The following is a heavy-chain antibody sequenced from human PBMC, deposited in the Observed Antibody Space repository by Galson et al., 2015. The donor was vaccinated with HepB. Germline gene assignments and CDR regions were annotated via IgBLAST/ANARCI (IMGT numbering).Heavy chain of an antibody. CDR3: AKADSGAGYFDY. CDR2: ISGSGGST. V-gene: IGHV3-23*01. D-gene: IGHD1-26*01. J-gene: IGHJ4*02. Sequence: SLRLSCAASGFTFSRYAMSWVRQAPGKGLEWVSAISGSGGSTYYADSVKGRFTISRDNSKNTLYLQMNSLRAEDTAVYYCAKADSGAGYFDYWGQGTLVTVSS. CDR1: GFTFSRYA.